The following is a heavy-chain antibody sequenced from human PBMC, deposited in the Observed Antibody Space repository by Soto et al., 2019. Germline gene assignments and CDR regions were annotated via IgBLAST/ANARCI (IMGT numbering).Heavy chain of an antibody. CDR1: GYTFTSYA. V-gene: IGHV1-3*01. CDR2: INAGNGNT. CDR3: ANALGLYYFDY. Sequence: ASVKVSCKASGYTFTSYAMHWVRQAPGQRLEWMGWINAGNGNTKYSQKFQGSVTITRDTPASTAYMELSSLTSEDTAVYYCANALGLYYFDYCGQGTLVTVSS. D-gene: IGHD3-16*01. J-gene: IGHJ4*02.